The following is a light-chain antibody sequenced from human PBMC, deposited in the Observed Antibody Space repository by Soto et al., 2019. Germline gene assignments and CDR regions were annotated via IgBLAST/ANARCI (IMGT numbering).Light chain of an antibody. CDR2: KAS. CDR1: QSVGSS. CDR3: HQYSSYST. J-gene: IGKJ1*01. V-gene: IGKV1-5*03. Sequence: DIQMTQSPSTLSASVGDRVTFTCRASQSVGSSLAWYQQKPGKAPELLIYKASTLETGVPSRFSGSGYGTEFALTIRSLQPDHFATYYCHQYSSYSTFGQGTKVEIK.